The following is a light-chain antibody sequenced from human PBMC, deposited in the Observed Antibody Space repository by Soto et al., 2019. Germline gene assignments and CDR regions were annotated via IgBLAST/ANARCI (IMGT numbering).Light chain of an antibody. V-gene: IGLV2-11*01. J-gene: IGLJ2*01. CDR3: SSYTATASLVA. Sequence: QSALTQPRSVSGSPGQSVTISCTGTSSDVGGYNYVSWYQQHPGKAPKLMIYDVSKRPSGVPDRFSGSKSGNTASLTISGLQAEDEADYHCSSYTATASLVAFGGGTKLTVL. CDR2: DVS. CDR1: SSDVGGYNY.